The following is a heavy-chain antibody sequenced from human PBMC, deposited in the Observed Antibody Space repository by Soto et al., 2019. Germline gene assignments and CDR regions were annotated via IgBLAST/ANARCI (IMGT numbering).Heavy chain of an antibody. D-gene: IGHD4-17*01. V-gene: IGHV3-48*03. J-gene: IGHJ6*02. CDR3: ARSTVTYSRGMEV. CDR1: GFTFRSYE. Sequence: EVQLVESGGGLVQPGGSLRLSCAASGFTFRSYEMNWVRQAPGKGLEWISYISSSGTTIYYAGSVKGRFTISRDNARNSLYLQMNSLRAEDTALYYRARSTVTYSRGMEVWGQGTTVTVSS. CDR2: ISSSGTTI.